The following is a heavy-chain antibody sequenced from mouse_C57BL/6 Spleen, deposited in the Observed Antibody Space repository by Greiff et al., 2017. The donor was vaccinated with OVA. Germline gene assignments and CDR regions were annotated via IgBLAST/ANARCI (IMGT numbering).Heavy chain of an antibody. CDR1: GFSFNTYA. CDR3: VSGELAFDY. J-gene: IGHJ2*01. CDR2: IRSKSNNYAT. Sequence: EVKLMESGGGLVQPKGSLKLSCAASGFSFNTYAMNWVRQAPGKGLEWVARIRSKSNNYATYYADSVKDRFTISRDDSESMLYLQMNNLKTEDTAMYYCVSGELAFDYWGQGTTLTVSS. D-gene: IGHD4-1*01. V-gene: IGHV10-1*01.